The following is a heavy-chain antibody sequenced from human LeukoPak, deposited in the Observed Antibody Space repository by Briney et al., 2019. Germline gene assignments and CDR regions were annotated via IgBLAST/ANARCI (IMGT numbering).Heavy chain of an antibody. D-gene: IGHD6-13*01. Sequence: NHSGSTNYNPSLKSRVPISVDTSKTQFSLKLSSVTAADTAVYYCARRRVAAAGTRLNWFDPWGQGTLVTVSS. J-gene: IGHJ5*02. CDR3: ARRRVAAAGTRLNWFDP. CDR2: NHSGST. V-gene: IGHV4-34*01.